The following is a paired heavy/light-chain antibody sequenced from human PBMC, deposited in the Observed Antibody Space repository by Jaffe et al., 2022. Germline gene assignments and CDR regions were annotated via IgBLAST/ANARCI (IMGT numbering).Light chain of an antibody. CDR1: QRISNY. Sequence: DIQMTQSPSALSASIGDGVTITCRASQRISNYLAWYQQKPGKAPKLLIYKASNLESGVPSRFIGSASGTEFTLTITRLQPEDFATYYCQQFHDYPFTFGQGTKLEMK. CDR2: KAS. CDR3: QQFHDYPFT. J-gene: IGKJ2*01. V-gene: IGKV1-5*03.
Heavy chain of an antibody. D-gene: IGHD5-12*01. CDR2: INQDGTEK. Sequence: EVQLAESGGGLVQPGGSLRLSCGVSGFTFSTHWMNWVRQAPGKGLEWVANINQDGTEKYYVDSVKGRFSISRDNDKSSMYLQLNSLRAEDTAIYYCASARGFGGYDSLDYWGRGTLVTVSS. J-gene: IGHJ4*02. V-gene: IGHV3-7*03. CDR1: GFTFSTHW. CDR3: ASARGFGGYDSLDY.